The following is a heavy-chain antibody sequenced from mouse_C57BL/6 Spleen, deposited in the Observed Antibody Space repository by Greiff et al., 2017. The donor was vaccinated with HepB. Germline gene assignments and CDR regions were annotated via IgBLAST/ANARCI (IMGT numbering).Heavy chain of an antibody. J-gene: IGHJ2*01. CDR1: GYAFTNYL. CDR3: ARGGGFDY. V-gene: IGHV1-54*01. Sequence: LVESGAELVRPGTSVKVSCKASGYAFTNYLIEWVKQRPGQGLEWIGVINPGSGGTNYNEKFKGKATLTADKSSSTAYMQLSSLTSEDSAVYFCARGGGFDYWGQGTTLTVSS. CDR2: INPGSGGT.